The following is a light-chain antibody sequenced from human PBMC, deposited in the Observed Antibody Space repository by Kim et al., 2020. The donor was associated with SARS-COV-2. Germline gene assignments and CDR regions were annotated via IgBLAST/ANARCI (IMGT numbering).Light chain of an antibody. CDR2: DVS. CDR3: SSFTSISTTV. CDR1: YNY. Sequence: YNYVSWYQQQPGKAPKVMIYDVSKRPSGVSNRFSGSKSGNTASLTISGLQAEDEADYYCSSFTSISTTVFGGGTQLTVL. J-gene: IGLJ2*01. V-gene: IGLV2-14*04.